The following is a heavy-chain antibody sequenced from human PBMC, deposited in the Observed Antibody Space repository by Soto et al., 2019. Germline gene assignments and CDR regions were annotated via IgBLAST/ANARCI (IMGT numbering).Heavy chain of an antibody. V-gene: IGHV4-34*01. CDR1: GGSFSCYY. CDR3: ASTVGYYDFWSGYSRSMDV. J-gene: IGHJ6*02. CDR2: INHSGST. D-gene: IGHD3-3*01. Sequence: SETLSLTCAVYGGSFSCYYWSWIRQPPGKGLEWIGEINHSGSTNYNPSLKSRVTISVDTSKNQFSLKLSSVTAADTAVYYCASTVGYYDFWSGYSRSMDVWGQGTTVTVSS.